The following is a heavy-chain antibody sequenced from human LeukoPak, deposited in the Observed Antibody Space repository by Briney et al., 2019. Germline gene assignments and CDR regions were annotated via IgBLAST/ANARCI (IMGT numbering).Heavy chain of an antibody. D-gene: IGHD4-17*01. CDR3: ASPPHYGDYVVRDY. J-gene: IGHJ4*02. CDR1: GGSISISSYY. Sequence: SETLSLTCTVSGGSISISSYYWGWVRQPPGRGLEWIGSIYYSGSTYNNPSLKIRVPLSVDTSQNHCSLTRSSVTAADTAVYYCASPPHYGDYVVRDYWGQGTLVTVSS. CDR2: IYYSGST. V-gene: IGHV4-39*02.